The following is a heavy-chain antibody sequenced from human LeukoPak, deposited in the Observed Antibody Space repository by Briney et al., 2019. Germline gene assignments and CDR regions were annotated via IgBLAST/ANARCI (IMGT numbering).Heavy chain of an antibody. V-gene: IGHV1-18*01. Sequence: ASVKVSCKASGYTFTSYGISWVRQAPGRGLEWMGWISAYNGNTNYAQKLQGRVTMTTDTSTSTAYMELRSLRSDDTAVYYCARGKIVVVRGVPRLGDFDYWGQGTLVTVSS. J-gene: IGHJ4*02. CDR1: GYTFTSYG. CDR2: ISAYNGNT. D-gene: IGHD3-10*01. CDR3: ARGKIVVVRGVPRLGDFDY.